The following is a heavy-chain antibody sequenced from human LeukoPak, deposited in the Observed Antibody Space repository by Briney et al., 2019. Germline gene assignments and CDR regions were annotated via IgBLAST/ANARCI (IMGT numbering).Heavy chain of an antibody. Sequence: SETLSLTCTVSGGSISSYYWSWIRQPPGMGLEWIGYIYYSGSINYNPSLKSRVTISVDTSKNQFSLKLSSVTAADTAVYYCARRSWELLGGFDYWGQGTLVTVSS. J-gene: IGHJ4*02. CDR1: GGSISSYY. V-gene: IGHV4-59*01. D-gene: IGHD1-26*01. CDR3: ARRSWELLGGFDY. CDR2: IYYSGSI.